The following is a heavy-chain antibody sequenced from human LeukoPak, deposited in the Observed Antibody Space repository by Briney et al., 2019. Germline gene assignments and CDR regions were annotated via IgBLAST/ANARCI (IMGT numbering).Heavy chain of an antibody. CDR3: AKDMGVRLEVHDALDF. CDR2: ISWNNGKI. CDR1: GFTFGASA. Sequence: GGSLRLSCATSGFTFGASAMHRVRQAPGKGLEWVSSISWNNGKIDYVDSVSGRFIMSRDNAEDSVYLQVNRLRDDDMGFYYCAKDMGVRLEVHDALDFWGQGTLVTVSS. D-gene: IGHD3-16*01. V-gene: IGHV3-9*03. J-gene: IGHJ3*01.